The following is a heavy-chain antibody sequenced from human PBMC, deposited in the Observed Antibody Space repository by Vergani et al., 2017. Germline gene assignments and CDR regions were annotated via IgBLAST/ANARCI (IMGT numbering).Heavy chain of an antibody. V-gene: IGHV1-69*01. CDR3: ARGVAAAGTLRGSVHFDY. D-gene: IGHD6-13*01. J-gene: IGHJ4*02. Sequence: QVQLVQSGAEVKKPGSSVKVSCKASGGTFSSYAISWVRQAPGQGLEWMGGIIPSFGTANYAQKFKGRVTITADESTSTAYMELSSLRSEDTAVYYCARGVAAAGTLRGSVHFDYWGQGTLVTVSS. CDR1: GGTFSSYA. CDR2: IIPSFGTA.